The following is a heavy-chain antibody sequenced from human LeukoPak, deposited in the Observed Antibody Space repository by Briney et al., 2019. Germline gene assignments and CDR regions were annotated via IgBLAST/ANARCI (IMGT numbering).Heavy chain of an antibody. V-gene: IGHV3-7*01. CDR3: ARNQHWSRDI. D-gene: IGHD2-8*02. J-gene: IGHJ4*02. Sequence: PGGSLSLSCAVYGFTFSDFWVEWFRQADGRGLEWVVNINKDGSDKYYMASVTGRFSSSRDNAKNSLSLQMNSLSVDDTAVYYCARNQHWSRDIWGQGILVTVSS. CDR2: INKDGSDK. CDR1: GFTFSDFW.